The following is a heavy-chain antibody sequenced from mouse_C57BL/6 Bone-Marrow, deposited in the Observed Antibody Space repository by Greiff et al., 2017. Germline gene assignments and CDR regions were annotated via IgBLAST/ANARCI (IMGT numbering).Heavy chain of an antibody. Sequence: EVKVVESGGDLVKPGGSLKLSCAASGFTFSSYGMSWVRQTPDKRLEWVATISSGGSYTYYPDSVKGRFTISRDNAKNTLYLQMSSLKSEDTAMYYCASTITTVVATKAMDYWGQGTSVTVSS. J-gene: IGHJ4*01. CDR3: ASTITTVVATKAMDY. CDR1: GFTFSSYG. D-gene: IGHD1-1*01. V-gene: IGHV5-6*02. CDR2: ISSGGSYT.